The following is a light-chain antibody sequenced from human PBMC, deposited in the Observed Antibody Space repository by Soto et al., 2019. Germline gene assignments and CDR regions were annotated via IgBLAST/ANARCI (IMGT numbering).Light chain of an antibody. V-gene: IGKV3-11*01. Sequence: EIVLTQSPATLSLSPGERATLSCRASQSLSNFLAWYQQKPGQAPRLLIYDASNRATGIPVRFSGSGSGTDFTLPISSLEPEDFAVYYCQQRSTLFTFGPGTTVEIK. CDR3: QQRSTLFT. CDR1: QSLSNF. CDR2: DAS. J-gene: IGKJ3*01.